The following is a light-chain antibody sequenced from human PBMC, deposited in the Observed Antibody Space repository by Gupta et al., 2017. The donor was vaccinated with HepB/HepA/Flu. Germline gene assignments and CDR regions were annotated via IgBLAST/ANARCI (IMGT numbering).Light chain of an antibody. CDR2: WAS. Sequence: DIVMTQSPDSLAASLGERATINCKSSQSILYSPNNKNNLAWYQQKPGQPPKLLIYWASTRESGVPDRFSGSGSGTEFTLTISSLQAEDVAVYYCQQYYSPLTWTFGQGTKVEIK. CDR3: QQYYSPLTWT. J-gene: IGKJ1*01. V-gene: IGKV4-1*01. CDR1: QSILYSPNNKNN.